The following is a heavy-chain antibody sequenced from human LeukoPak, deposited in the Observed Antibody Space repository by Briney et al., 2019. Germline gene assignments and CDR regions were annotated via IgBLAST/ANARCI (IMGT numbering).Heavy chain of an antibody. CDR2: ISGSGDNT. V-gene: IGHV3-23*01. J-gene: IGHJ4*02. CDR3: ARGGGAVGNDY. Sequence: GGSLRLSCAASGFTFTSYAVSWVRQAPGKGLEWVSSISGSGDNTYYVDSVKGRFTISRDSSKKTLYLQMNSLRAEDTAVYYCARGGGAVGNDYWGQGTLVTVSS. CDR1: GFTFTSYA. D-gene: IGHD3-16*01.